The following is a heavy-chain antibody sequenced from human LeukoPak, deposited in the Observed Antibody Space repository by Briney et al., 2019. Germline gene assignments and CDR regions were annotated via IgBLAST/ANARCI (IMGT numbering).Heavy chain of an antibody. Sequence: SETLSLTCTVSGGSFSTYYWSWIRQPPGKGLEWIGYIYYSGSTNYNPSLQSRVTISVDTSKNQFSLKLSSVTAADTAVYYCARVHFDYYDSGNCFDYWGQGTLVTVSS. D-gene: IGHD3-10*01. V-gene: IGHV4-59*01. J-gene: IGHJ4*02. CDR1: GGSFSTYY. CDR2: IYYSGST. CDR3: ARVHFDYYDSGNCFDY.